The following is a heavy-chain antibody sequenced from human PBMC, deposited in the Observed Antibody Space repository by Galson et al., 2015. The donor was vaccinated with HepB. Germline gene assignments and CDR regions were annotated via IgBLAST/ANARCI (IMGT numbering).Heavy chain of an antibody. D-gene: IGHD2-2*01. CDR3: ARDLPGSDCSSTSCYGYYYYGMDV. Sequence: SVKVSCKASGYTFTGYYMHWVRQAPGQGLEWMGRINPNSGGTNYAQKFQGRVTMTRDTSISTAYMELSRLRSDDTAVYYFARDLPGSDCSSTSCYGYYYYGMDVWGQATTFTVSS. V-gene: IGHV1-2*06. CDR2: INPNSGGT. CDR1: GYTFTGYY. J-gene: IGHJ6*02.